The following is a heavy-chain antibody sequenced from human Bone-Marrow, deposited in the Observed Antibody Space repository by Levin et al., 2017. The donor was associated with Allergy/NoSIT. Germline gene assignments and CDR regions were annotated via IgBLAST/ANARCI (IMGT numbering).Heavy chain of an antibody. J-gene: IGHJ4*02. CDR1: GGSISSSSYY. Sequence: PSETLSLTCTVSGGSISSSSYYWGWIRQPPGKGLEWIGSIYYSGSTYYNPSLKSRVTISVDTSKNQFSLKLSSVTAADTAVYYCARVIRGYCSGGSRGFDYWGQGTLVTVSS. CDR2: IYYSGST. D-gene: IGHD2-15*01. V-gene: IGHV4-39*07. CDR3: ARVIRGYCSGGSRGFDY.